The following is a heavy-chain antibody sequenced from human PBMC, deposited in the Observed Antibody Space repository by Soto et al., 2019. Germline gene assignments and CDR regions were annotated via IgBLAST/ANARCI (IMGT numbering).Heavy chain of an antibody. V-gene: IGHV3-30-3*01. CDR1: GFTFSSYA. J-gene: IGHJ4*02. CDR3: ARDLKKVVRGIDY. D-gene: IGHD3-10*01. Sequence: HVQLVESGGGVVQPGRSLRLSCAASGFTFSSYAMHWVRQAPGKGLEWVAAMSFDGYDKYYADSVKGRFTISRDNSMDTLYLQMTSLRAEDTAVYYCARDLKKVVRGIDYWGQGTLVTVSS. CDR2: MSFDGYDK.